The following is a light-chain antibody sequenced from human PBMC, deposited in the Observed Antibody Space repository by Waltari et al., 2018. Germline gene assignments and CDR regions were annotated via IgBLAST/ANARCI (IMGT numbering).Light chain of an antibody. Sequence: IVLPQSPGTLSLSPEDRATLSCRPSQTVSTIALSWYQQKPGQAPRVLIYRTYNRATGIPNRFSGCGSGTDFTLTINRLAPEDFAMSYCQQYDGIVVTFGGGTKVEI. V-gene: IGKV3-20*01. CDR1: QTVSTIA. CDR2: RTY. J-gene: IGKJ4*01. CDR3: QQYDGIVVT.